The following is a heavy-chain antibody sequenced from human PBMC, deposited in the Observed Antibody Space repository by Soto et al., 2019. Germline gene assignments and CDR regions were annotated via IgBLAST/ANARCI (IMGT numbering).Heavy chain of an antibody. V-gene: IGHV4-39*01. CDR2: IYYSGST. Sequence: SETLSLTYTVSGGSISSSSYYWGWIRQPPGKGLEWIGSIYYSGSTYYNPSLKSRVTISVDTSKNQFSLKLSSVTAADTAVYYCARHTRLRLDAFDIWGQGTMVTVSS. CDR3: ARHTRLRLDAFDI. D-gene: IGHD4-17*01. J-gene: IGHJ3*02. CDR1: GGSISSSSYY.